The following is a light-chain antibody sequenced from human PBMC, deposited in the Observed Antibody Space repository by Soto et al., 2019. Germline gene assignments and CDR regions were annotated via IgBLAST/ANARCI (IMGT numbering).Light chain of an antibody. Sequence: EVVMTQSPATLSVSPGERATLSCRASQSARSSLGWYQQKPGQAPRLLIYGASSRATGIPDRFSGSGSGTDFTLTIRRLEPEDFAVYYCQQYGSSYPWTFGQGTKVDIK. CDR3: QQYGSSYPWT. CDR1: QSARSS. CDR2: GAS. J-gene: IGKJ1*01. V-gene: IGKV3-20*01.